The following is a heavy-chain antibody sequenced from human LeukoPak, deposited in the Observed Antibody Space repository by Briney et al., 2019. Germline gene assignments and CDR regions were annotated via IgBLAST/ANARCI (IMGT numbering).Heavy chain of an antibody. V-gene: IGHV3-66*01. J-gene: IGHJ3*02. D-gene: IGHD1-26*01. Sequence: SGGSLRLSCAASGFTVSSNYMSWVRQAPGKGLEWVSLIYSDGTTYYADSVKGRFTISRDNAKNSLYLQMNSLRAEDTAVYYCARDVGAFDIWGQGTMVTVSS. CDR3: ARDVGAFDI. CDR1: GFTVSSNY. CDR2: IYSDGTT.